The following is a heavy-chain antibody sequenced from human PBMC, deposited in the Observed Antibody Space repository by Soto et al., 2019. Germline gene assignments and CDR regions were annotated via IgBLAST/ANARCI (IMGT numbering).Heavy chain of an antibody. CDR1: GYTLISYW. CDR2: IYPGDSDT. J-gene: IGHJ4*02. D-gene: IGHD3-16*02. CDR3: ARIIAASGTGFDY. V-gene: IGHV5-51*01. Sequence: GESLKISCKGSGYTLISYWIGWVRQKPGKGLEWMGMIYPGDSDTRYSPSFQGQVTISADKSINTAYLQWSSLEASDTAVYYCARIIAASGTGFDYLGQGTLVTVSS.